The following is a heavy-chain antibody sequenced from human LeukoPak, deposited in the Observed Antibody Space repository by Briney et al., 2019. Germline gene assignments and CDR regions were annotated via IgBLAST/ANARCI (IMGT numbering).Heavy chain of an antibody. CDR3: ASLVGATAQVDY. Sequence: SDTLSLTCTVSGGSISSSSYYWGWIRQPPGKGLEWIGSIYYSGSTYYNPSLKSRVTISVDTSKNQFSLKLSSVTAADTAVYYCASLVGATAQVDYWGQGTLVTVSS. CDR1: GGSISSSSYY. J-gene: IGHJ4*02. D-gene: IGHD1-26*01. V-gene: IGHV4-39*07. CDR2: IYYSGST.